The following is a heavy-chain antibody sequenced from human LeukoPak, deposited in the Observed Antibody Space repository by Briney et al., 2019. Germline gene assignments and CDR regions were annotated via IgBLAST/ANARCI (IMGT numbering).Heavy chain of an antibody. V-gene: IGHV4-61*02. J-gene: IGHJ3*02. CDR3: ARGFITIFGASPNTDAFDI. D-gene: IGHD3-3*01. CDR1: GGSISSGSYY. Sequence: PSETLSLTCTVSGGSISSGSYYWSWIRQPAGKGLEWIGRIYTSGSTNYNPSLKSRVTISVDTSKNQFSLKLSSVTAADTAVYYCARGFITIFGASPNTDAFDIWGQGTMVTVSS. CDR2: IYTSGST.